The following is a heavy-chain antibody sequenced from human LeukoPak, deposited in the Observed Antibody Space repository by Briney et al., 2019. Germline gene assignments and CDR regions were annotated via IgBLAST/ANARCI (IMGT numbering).Heavy chain of an antibody. CDR3: ARSPYYYGSGLDGMDV. V-gene: IGHV4-39*07. CDR2: IYYSGST. CDR1: GGSISSGSYY. Sequence: PSETLSLTCTVSGGSISSGSYYWSWIRQPAGKGLEWIGSIYYSGSTYYNPSLKSRVTISVDTSKNQFSLKLSSVTAADTAVYYCARSPYYYGSGLDGMDVWGQGTTVTVSS. J-gene: IGHJ6*02. D-gene: IGHD3-10*01.